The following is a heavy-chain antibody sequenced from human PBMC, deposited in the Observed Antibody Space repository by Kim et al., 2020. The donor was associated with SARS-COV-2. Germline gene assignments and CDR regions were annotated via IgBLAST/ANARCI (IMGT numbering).Heavy chain of an antibody. V-gene: IGHV3-30*18. Sequence: GGSLRLSCAASGFTFSSYGMHWVRQAPGKGLEWLAVISYDGSNKYYADSVKGRFTISRDNSKNTLYLQMNSLRAEDTAVYYCAKSFIVGDPWGQGTLVTVSS. CDR3: AKSFIVGDP. D-gene: IGHD1-26*01. CDR2: ISYDGSNK. CDR1: GFTFSSYG. J-gene: IGHJ5*02.